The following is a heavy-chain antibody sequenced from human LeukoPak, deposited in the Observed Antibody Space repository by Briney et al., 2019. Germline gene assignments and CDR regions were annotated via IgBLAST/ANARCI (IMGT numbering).Heavy chain of an antibody. V-gene: IGHV1-2*02. CDR2: INPNSDDT. CDR1: GYTFTDYY. D-gene: IGHD2-15*01. J-gene: IGHJ5*02. CDR3: ARAHVYCRGGSCYFIGVSWFDP. Sequence: GASVKVSCKASGYTFTDYYIHWVRQAPGQGLEWMGWINPNSDDTNYAQKFQGRVTMTRDTSISTAYMELSRLRSDDTAVYYCARAHVYCRGGSCYFIGVSWFDPWGQGTLVTVSS.